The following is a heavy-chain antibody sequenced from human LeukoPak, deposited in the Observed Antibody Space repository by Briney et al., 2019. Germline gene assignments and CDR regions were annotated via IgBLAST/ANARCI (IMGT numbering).Heavy chain of an antibody. CDR2: ISYDGGNK. V-gene: IGHV3-30*18. CDR1: GFIFSSYG. J-gene: IGHJ3*02. D-gene: IGHD1-26*01. CDR3: AKDRTLKSSGSYLDGFGASDI. Sequence: GGSLRLSCAASGFIFSSYGMYWVRQAPGKGLDWVAVISYDGGNKYYADSVKGRFTISRDNSKSTLYPQMNSLRSEDTAIYYCAKDRTLKSSGSYLDGFGASDIWGQGTMVTVSS.